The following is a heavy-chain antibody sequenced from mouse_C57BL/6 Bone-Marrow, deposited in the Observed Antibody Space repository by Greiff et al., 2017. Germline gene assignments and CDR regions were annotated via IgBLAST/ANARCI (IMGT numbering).Heavy chain of an antibody. CDR2: IDPSDSYT. Sequence: QVQLQQPGAELVKPGASVKLSCKASGYTFTSYWMQWVKQRPGQGLEWIGEIDPSDSYTNYNQKFKGKATLTVDTSSSTAYMQLSSLTSEDSAVYYCAREDWDWDFDVWGTGTTVTVSS. CDR3: AREDWDWDFDV. V-gene: IGHV1-50*01. D-gene: IGHD4-1*01. J-gene: IGHJ1*03. CDR1: GYTFTSYW.